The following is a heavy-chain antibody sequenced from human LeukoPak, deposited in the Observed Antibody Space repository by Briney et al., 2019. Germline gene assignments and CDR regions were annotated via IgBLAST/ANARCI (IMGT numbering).Heavy chain of an antibody. V-gene: IGHV4-30-4*08. D-gene: IGHD3-9*01. CDR2: IYYSGST. Sequence: PSETLSLTCTVPGGSISSGDYYWSWIRQPPGEGLEWIGYIYYSGSTHYNPSLKSRVTISVDTSKNQFSLKLSSVTAADSALYFGPGLISNHSEFLTGYPFDSWGQGTLVTVSS. J-gene: IGHJ4*02. CDR3: PGLISNHSEFLTGYPFDS. CDR1: GGSISSGDYY.